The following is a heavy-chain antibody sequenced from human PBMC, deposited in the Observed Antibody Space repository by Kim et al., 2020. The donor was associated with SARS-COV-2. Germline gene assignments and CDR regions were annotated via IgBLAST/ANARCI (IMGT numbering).Heavy chain of an antibody. J-gene: IGHJ4*02. Sequence: GNTGYAQKFQGRVTMTRNTSISTAYMELSSLRSEDTAVYYCARGRLEGDYWGQGTLVTVSS. V-gene: IGHV1-8*01. CDR2: GNT. D-gene: IGHD1-1*01. CDR3: ARGRLEGDY.